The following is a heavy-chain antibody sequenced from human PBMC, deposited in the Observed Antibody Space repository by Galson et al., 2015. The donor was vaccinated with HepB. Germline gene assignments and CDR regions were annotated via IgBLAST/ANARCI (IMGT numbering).Heavy chain of an antibody. V-gene: IGHV3-7*01. CDR1: GFTFSSYW. CDR2: IKQDGSEK. Sequence: SLRLSCAASGFTFSSYWTSWVRQAPGKGLEWVANIKQDGSEKYYVDSVKGRFTISRDNAKNSLYLQMNSLRAEDTAVYYCARILLPLRFLEWFFGDVAFDIWGQGTMVTVSS. CDR3: ARILLPLRFLEWFFGDVAFDI. D-gene: IGHD3-3*01. J-gene: IGHJ3*02.